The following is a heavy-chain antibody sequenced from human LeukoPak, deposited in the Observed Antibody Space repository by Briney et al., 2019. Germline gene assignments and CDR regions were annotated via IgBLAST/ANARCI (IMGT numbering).Heavy chain of an antibody. Sequence: GGSLRLSCVASGFTFNNHAVSWVRQAPGKGLEWVSSISSSSSYIYYADSVKGRFTISRDNAKNSLYLQMNSLRAEDTAVYYCARESARGEQWLASYNWFDPWGQGTLVTVSS. V-gene: IGHV3-21*01. D-gene: IGHD6-19*01. J-gene: IGHJ5*02. CDR3: ARESARGEQWLASYNWFDP. CDR1: GFTFNNHA. CDR2: ISSSSSYI.